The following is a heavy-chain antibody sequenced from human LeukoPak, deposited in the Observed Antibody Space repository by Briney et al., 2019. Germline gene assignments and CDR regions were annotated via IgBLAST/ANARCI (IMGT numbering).Heavy chain of an antibody. V-gene: IGHV2-5*02. CDR3: AHTGSAHGDDWFDP. D-gene: IGHD7-27*01. Sequence: SGPTLVKPTETLMLTCTFSGFSLNTRGVGVGWIHQAPGKALERLALISRDDDRRYSPSLKSRLTITKDTSKNQVALTLANLDPVDTATYYCAHTGSAHGDDWFDPWGQGTLVTVSS. J-gene: IGHJ5*02. CDR2: ISRDDDR. CDR1: GFSLNTRGVG.